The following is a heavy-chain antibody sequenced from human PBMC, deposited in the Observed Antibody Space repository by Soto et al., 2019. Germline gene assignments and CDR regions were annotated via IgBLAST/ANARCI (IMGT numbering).Heavy chain of an antibody. J-gene: IGHJ4*02. V-gene: IGHV1-18*01. CDR3: APHTVDPGMPSGY. CDR1: GYTFTNYG. CDR2: IGGYKGNT. D-gene: IGHD5-18*01. Sequence: QVQLVQSGAEVREPGASVKVSCKASGYTFTNYGVSWVRQAPGQGLEWMGWIGGYKGNTNYAQKLQGRVTLTTDTSTSTAYMEGRSLRSDDTAVYYCAPHTVDPGMPSGYWGQGTLVTVSS.